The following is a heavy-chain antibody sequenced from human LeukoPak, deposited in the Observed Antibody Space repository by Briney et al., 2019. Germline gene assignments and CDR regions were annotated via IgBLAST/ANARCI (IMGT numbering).Heavy chain of an antibody. Sequence: SETLSLTCTVSGGSISESSYYWGWIRQSPGKGLEWIGSISNSGSTHYNPSLKSRANISIDTSKNQFSLKLNSVTAADTAVFYCAKDRGYGSGTFSRNNWFDPWGQGTLVTVSS. CDR3: AKDRGYGSGTFSRNNWFDP. J-gene: IGHJ5*02. CDR2: ISNSGST. D-gene: IGHD3-10*01. V-gene: IGHV4-39*07. CDR1: GGSISESSYY.